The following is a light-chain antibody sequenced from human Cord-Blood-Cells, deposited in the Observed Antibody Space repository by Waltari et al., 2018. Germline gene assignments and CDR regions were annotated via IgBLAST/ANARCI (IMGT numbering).Light chain of an antibody. Sequence: QSVLTQPASVSGSPGQSITISCTRTSSDVGGHNYVSWYQQHPGNAPKLMIYDVSNRPSGVSNRFPGSKSGNMASLTISGLQAEDEADYYCSSYTSSSTWVFGGGTKLTVL. V-gene: IGLV2-14*01. CDR3: SSYTSSSTWV. CDR2: DVS. J-gene: IGLJ3*02. CDR1: SSDVGGHNY.